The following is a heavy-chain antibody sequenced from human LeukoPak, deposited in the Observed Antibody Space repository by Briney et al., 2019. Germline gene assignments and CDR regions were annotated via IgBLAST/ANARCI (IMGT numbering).Heavy chain of an antibody. CDR2: IYYSGST. Sequence: SETLSLTCTVSGGSISSYYWSWIRQPLGKGLEWIGYIYYSGSTNYNPSLKSRVTISVDASKNQFSLKLSSVTAADTAVYYCAKDSAYSGWSGGFDYWGQGTLVTVSS. D-gene: IGHD6-19*01. CDR1: GGSISSYY. J-gene: IGHJ4*02. V-gene: IGHV4-59*01. CDR3: AKDSAYSGWSGGFDY.